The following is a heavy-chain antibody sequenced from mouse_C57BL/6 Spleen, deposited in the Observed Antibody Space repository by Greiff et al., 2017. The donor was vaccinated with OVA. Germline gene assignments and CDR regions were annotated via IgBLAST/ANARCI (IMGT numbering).Heavy chain of an antibody. CDR1: GYTFTNYW. J-gene: IGHJ4*01. V-gene: IGHV1-63*01. Sequence: VKLMESGAELVRPGTSVKMSCKASGYTFTNYWIGWAKQRPGHGLEWIGDIYPGGGYTNYNEKFKCKATLTSDKSSSTAYMQFSSLTSEDSAIYYCARTGTYAMDYWGQGTSVTVSS. CDR3: ARTGTYAMDY. D-gene: IGHD4-1*01. CDR2: IYPGGGYT.